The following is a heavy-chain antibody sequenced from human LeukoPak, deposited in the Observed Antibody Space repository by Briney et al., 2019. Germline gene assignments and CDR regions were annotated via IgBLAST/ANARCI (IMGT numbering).Heavy chain of an antibody. CDR1: GYTITGYY. V-gene: IGHV1-2*02. Sequence: ASVTVSCKAFGYTITGYYIHWVRQAPGQGLEWMGWINPNNGGTNSAQKFQGRVTMTRDTSIGTAYMELNRLTYDDTAVYYCGRDRHWNQGNFDYWGQGTLVTVSS. D-gene: IGHD1-1*01. CDR2: INPNNGGT. J-gene: IGHJ4*02. CDR3: GRDRHWNQGNFDY.